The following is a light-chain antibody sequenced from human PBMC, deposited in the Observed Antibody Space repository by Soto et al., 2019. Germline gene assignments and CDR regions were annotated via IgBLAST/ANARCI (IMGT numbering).Light chain of an antibody. CDR2: GAS. V-gene: IGKV3-20*01. CDR3: QQYGSSLLFT. J-gene: IGKJ3*01. Sequence: EIVLTQSPGTLSLSPGERATLSCRASQSVSSSYLAWYQQKPGQAPRLLIYGASSRATGIPDRFSGSWSGTDFTLTISRLEPEDFAVYYWQQYGSSLLFTFGPGTKVDIK. CDR1: QSVSSSY.